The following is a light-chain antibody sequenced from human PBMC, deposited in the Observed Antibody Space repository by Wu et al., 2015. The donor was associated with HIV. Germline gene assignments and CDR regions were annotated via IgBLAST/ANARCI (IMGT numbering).Light chain of an antibody. V-gene: IGKV3-20*01. CDR3: QQYGSSPLT. Sequence: ERAPXPAGPVRVLDRTWPGTSRNLATXPRLLIYGASRRATGIPDRFSGSEFGTDFTLFISRLEPEDFAVYYCQQYGSSPLTFGAGTKVEIK. CDR1: RVLDRT. J-gene: IGKJ4*01. CDR2: GAS.